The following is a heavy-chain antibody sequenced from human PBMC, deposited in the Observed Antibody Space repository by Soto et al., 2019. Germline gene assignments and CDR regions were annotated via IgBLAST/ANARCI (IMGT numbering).Heavy chain of an antibody. CDR1: GYSFTSYW. J-gene: IGHJ5*02. CDR2: IYPGDSDT. V-gene: IGHV5-51*01. D-gene: IGHD2-2*01. CDR3: ARGYCTTTICDPWFDP. Sequence: GGSLRLSCAASGYSFTSYWIGWVRQMPGKGLEWMGIIYPGDSDTRYSPSFQGQVTISADKSITTAYLQWSSLKASDTAMYYCARGYCTTTICDPWFDPWGQGTLVTVSS.